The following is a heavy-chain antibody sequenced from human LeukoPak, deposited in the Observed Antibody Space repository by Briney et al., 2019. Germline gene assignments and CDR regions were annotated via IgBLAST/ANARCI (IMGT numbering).Heavy chain of an antibody. D-gene: IGHD3-22*01. CDR3: AKSRWTYYDCGES. Sequence: PVGSLRLSCEASGFTFTTYSMTWVRQAPGKGLEWVSIISSGSSAIFSADALKGRFTISRDDAKDLLYLDMNRLRAEDTAVYYCAKSRWTYYDCGESWGQGTLVTVSS. V-gene: IGHV3-21*01. CDR1: GFTFTTYS. CDR2: ISSGSSAI. J-gene: IGHJ5*02.